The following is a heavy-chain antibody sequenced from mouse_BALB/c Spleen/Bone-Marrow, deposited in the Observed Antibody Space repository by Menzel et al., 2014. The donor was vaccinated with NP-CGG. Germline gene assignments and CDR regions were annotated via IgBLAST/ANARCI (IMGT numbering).Heavy chain of an antibody. Sequence: EVHLVESGGGLVQPGGSLKLSCAASGFTFSSYGMSWVRQTPDKRLELVATINSNGGSTYYPDSVKGRFTISRDNAKNTRYLQMSSLKSEDTAMYYCARDSNDYWGQGTTLTVSS. CDR1: GFTFSSYG. J-gene: IGHJ2*01. V-gene: IGHV5-6-3*01. CDR3: ARDSNDY. CDR2: INSNGGST.